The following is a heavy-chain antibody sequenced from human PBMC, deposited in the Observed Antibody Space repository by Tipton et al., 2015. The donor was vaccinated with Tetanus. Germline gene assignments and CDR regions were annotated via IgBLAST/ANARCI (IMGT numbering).Heavy chain of an antibody. CDR3: ARDSSGGSCPSPFDY. V-gene: IGHV4-59*01. CDR1: GGSISGYY. Sequence: TLSLTCTVSGGSISGYYWSWIRQPPGKGLEWIGYIYYSGSTNYNPSLKSRVTISVDTSKNQFSLKLSSVTAADTAVYYCARDSSGGSCPSPFDYWAQGTLVTVSS. D-gene: IGHD2-15*01. J-gene: IGHJ4*02. CDR2: IYYSGST.